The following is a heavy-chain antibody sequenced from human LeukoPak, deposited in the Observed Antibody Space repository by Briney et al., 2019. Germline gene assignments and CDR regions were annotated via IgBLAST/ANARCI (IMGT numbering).Heavy chain of an antibody. V-gene: IGHV1-2*02. CDR3: ARMGVTVTAFDY. D-gene: IGHD4-11*01. J-gene: IGHJ4*02. CDR1: GYTFTGYY. CDR2: MNPKSGGT. Sequence: ASVKVSCKASGYTFTGYYVHWVRQAPGQGLEWMGWMNPKSGGTNYAQKFEARVTMNRDTSISTAYMELSRLRFDDTAVYYCARMGVTVTAFDYWGQGTLVTVSS.